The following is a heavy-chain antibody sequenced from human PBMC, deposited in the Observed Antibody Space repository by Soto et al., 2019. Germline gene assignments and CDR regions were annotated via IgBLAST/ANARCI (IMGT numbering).Heavy chain of an antibody. CDR2: IYHNGRT. J-gene: IGHJ4*02. CDR1: GYSISSGYY. Sequence: KLPETLSLTCAVSGYSISSGYYWGWIRQPPGKGLGWIGTIYHNGRTYYNPSLKSRVTVSLDMSKNQFSLRLTSVTAADTAIYYCARQGGVPGTYVGYFDSWGQGNLVTVSS. D-gene: IGHD3-10*01. CDR3: ARQGGVPGTYVGYFDS. V-gene: IGHV4-38-2*01.